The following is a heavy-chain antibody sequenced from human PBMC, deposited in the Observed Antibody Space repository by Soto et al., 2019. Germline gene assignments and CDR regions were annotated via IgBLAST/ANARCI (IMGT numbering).Heavy chain of an antibody. D-gene: IGHD2-15*01. CDR3: ASGWKGADIGNYYSGRDV. J-gene: IGHJ6*02. CDR1: GGAFRDYA. V-gene: IGHV1-69*12. CDR2: IMPIFRAP. Sequence: QVQLVQSGAEVKKPGSSVKVSCKASGGAFRDYAFSWVRQAPGQGLEWLGGIMPIFRAPDYAQKFQGRVTITAEESTGPACMEMRSLGPEDTAVYYWASGWKGADIGNYYSGRDVWGQGTTGSVS.